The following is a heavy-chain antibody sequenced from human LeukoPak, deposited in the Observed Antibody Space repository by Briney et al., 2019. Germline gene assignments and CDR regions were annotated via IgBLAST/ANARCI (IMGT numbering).Heavy chain of an antibody. J-gene: IGHJ4*02. Sequence: GASVKVSCKASGYTFTGYYMHWVRQAPGQGLEWMGWINPNSGGTNYAQKFQGRVTMTRDTSISTAYMELSRLRSDDTAVYYCARDWDYDFWSAPQGYWGQGTLVTVSS. CDR2: INPNSGGT. CDR1: GYTFTGYY. CDR3: ARDWDYDFWSAPQGY. D-gene: IGHD3-3*01. V-gene: IGHV1-2*02.